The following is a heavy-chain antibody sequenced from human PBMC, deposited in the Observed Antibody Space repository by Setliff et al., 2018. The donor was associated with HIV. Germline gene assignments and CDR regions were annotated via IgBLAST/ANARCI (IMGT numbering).Heavy chain of an antibody. CDR2: ISAYNGNT. CDR1: GYTFTSYG. V-gene: IGHV1-18*01. Sequence: ASVKVSCKASGYTFTSYGISWVRQAPGQGLEWMGWISAYNGNTNYAQKLQGRVTMTRDTSTSTFYMDLSSLKSEDTAVYYCARDWEFLDYYDSSGHPEYYFDSWGQGTLVTVSS. CDR3: ARDWEFLDYYDSSGHPEYYFDS. D-gene: IGHD3-22*01. J-gene: IGHJ4*02.